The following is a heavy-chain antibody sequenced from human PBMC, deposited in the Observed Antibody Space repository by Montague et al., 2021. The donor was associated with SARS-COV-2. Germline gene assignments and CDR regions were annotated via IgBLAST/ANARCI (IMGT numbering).Heavy chain of an antibody. CDR3: ARDRDWDDWCGMDV. Sequence: SLRLSCAASVFIFSRYETNLVRQAPGKGLEWISYSSSSCGGSTKXXTYSVKGRFTISRDNAKNSLYLQMNSLRVEDTAIYYCARDRDWDDWCGMDVWGQGTTVTVSS. CDR1: VFIFSRYE. D-gene: IGHD2-21*01. V-gene: IGHV3-48*03. CDR2: SSSSCGGSTK. J-gene: IGHJ6*02.